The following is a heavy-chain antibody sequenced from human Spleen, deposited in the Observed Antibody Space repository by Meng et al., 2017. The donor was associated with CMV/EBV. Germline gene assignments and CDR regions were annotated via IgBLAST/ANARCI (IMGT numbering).Heavy chain of an antibody. CDR3: ARVLRMVGAQYYFDL. J-gene: IGHJ4*02. Sequence: SGFIFSDYYMSWIRQAPGKGLEWLAYLSSSGTTMYYADSVEGRFTVSRDNAKNSLYLEMNSLRAEDTAVYYCARVLRMVGAQYYFDLWGQGTLVTVSS. CDR1: GFIFSDYY. D-gene: IGHD1-26*01. CDR2: LSSSGTTM. V-gene: IGHV3-11*04.